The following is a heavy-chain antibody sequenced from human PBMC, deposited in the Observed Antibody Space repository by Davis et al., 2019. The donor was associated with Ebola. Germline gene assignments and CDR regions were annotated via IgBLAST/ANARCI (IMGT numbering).Heavy chain of an antibody. Sequence: ASVKVSCKASGYTFTSYGISWVRQAPGQGLEWMGWINAGNGNTKYSQKFQGRVTITRDTSASTAYMELSSLRSEDTAVYYCARLYYGEQDYWGQGTLVTVSS. CDR1: GYTFTSYG. CDR2: INAGNGNT. J-gene: IGHJ4*02. CDR3: ARLYYGEQDY. V-gene: IGHV1-3*01. D-gene: IGHD3-10*01.